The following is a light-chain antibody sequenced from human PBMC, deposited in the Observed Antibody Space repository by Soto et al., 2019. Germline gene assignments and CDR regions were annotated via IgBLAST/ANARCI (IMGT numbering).Light chain of an antibody. J-gene: IGKJ1*01. V-gene: IGKV3-20*01. CDR3: QQYQNLWT. CDR1: QSVRSSQ. Sequence: EIVLTQSPGTLSLSPGERATLSCRASQSVRSSQLAWYQQKPGQAPRLLMYGASSRATGIPDRFSGSGSGTEFTLTIGSLQSEDSAVYYCQQYQNLWTFGQGTKV. CDR2: GAS.